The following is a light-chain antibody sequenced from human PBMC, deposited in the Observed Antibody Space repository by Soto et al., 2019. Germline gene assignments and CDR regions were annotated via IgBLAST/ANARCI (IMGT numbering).Light chain of an antibody. J-gene: IGKJ4*01. CDR3: QQNNNWPPLT. V-gene: IGKV3-15*01. CDR1: QSVSNN. Sequence: EIVVTQSPATLSVSPGERATLSCRASQSVSNNLAWYQQKPGQAPRLLIYDASTRATGIPDRFSGSGSVTEFTLTISSLQSEDFAVYYCQQNNNWPPLTFGGGTKVEFK. CDR2: DAS.